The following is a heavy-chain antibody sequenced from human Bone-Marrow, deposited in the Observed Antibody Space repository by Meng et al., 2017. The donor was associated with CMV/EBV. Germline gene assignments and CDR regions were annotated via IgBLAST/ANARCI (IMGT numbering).Heavy chain of an antibody. Sequence: GGSLRLSCAASGFTFSRYNMNWVRQAPGKGLEWVSSISSSSTYIYHADSVKGRFTISRDNAKNSLYLQMNSLRAEDTAVYYCAREPPLADTPQYYSNYWRQGTLVTVSS. CDR3: AREPPLADTPQYYSNY. J-gene: IGHJ4*02. CDR2: ISSSSTYI. V-gene: IGHV3-21*01. D-gene: IGHD2-15*01. CDR1: GFTFSRYN.